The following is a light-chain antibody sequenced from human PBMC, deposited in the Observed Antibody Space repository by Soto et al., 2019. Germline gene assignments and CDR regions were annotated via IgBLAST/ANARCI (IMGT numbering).Light chain of an antibody. J-gene: IGKJ4*01. V-gene: IGKV1-9*01. CDR1: HDISNY. CDR3: LQLKSYPRT. Sequence: DIQLTQSPSFLSSSVGDRVTITCRASHDISNYLAWYQQKPGKAPKFLIYVASSLQSAVSSRFSGSGSGTEFTLTISSLQPEDFATYCCLQLKSYPRTFGGGTKVEIK. CDR2: VAS.